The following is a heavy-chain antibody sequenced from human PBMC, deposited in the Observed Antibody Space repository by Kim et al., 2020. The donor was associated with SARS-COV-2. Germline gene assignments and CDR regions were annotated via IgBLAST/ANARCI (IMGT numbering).Heavy chain of an antibody. CDR3: ARDPSSQWLVPRLFDY. D-gene: IGHD6-19*01. V-gene: IGHV3-48*02. J-gene: IGHJ4*02. Sequence: DSVKGRFTISRDNAKNSLYLQMNSLRDEDTAMYYCARDPSSQWLVPRLFDYWGQGTLVTVSS.